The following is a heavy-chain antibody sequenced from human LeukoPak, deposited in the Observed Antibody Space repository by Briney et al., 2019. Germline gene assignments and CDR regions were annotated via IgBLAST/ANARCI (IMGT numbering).Heavy chain of an antibody. CDR3: ARDGSMGPELLAAFDI. V-gene: IGHV4-61*01. D-gene: IGHD1-26*01. CDR2: IYYSGST. Sequence: PSETLCLTCTVSGGSVSSGSYYWSWIRQPPGKGLEWIGYIYYSGSTNYNPSLKSRVTISVDTSKNQFSLKLSSVTAADTAVYYCARDGSMGPELLAAFDIWGQGTMVTVSS. CDR1: GGSVSSGSYY. J-gene: IGHJ3*02.